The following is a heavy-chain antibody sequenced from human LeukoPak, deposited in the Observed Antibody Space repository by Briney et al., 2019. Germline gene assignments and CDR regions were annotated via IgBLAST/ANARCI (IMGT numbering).Heavy chain of an antibody. CDR2: IWYDGSNK. CDR3: MTHTLYYGMDV. Sequence: GRSLRLSCAASGFTFSSYGMHWVRQAPGKGLEWVAVIWYDGSNKYYADSVKGRFTISRDNSKNTLYLQMNSLKAEDTAVYYCMTHTLYYGMDVWGQGTTVTVSS. CDR1: GFTFSSYG. V-gene: IGHV3-33*01. J-gene: IGHJ6*02.